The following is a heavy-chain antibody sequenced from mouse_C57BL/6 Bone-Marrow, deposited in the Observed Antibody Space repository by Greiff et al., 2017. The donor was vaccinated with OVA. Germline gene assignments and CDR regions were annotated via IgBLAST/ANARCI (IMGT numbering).Heavy chain of an antibody. J-gene: IGHJ3*01. D-gene: IGHD2-3*01. Sequence: QVQLQQPGAELVKPGASVKVSCKASGYTFTSYWMHWVKQRPGQGLEWIGRIHPSDSDTNYNQKFKSKATLTVDKPSSTAYMQLSSLTSEDSAVYYCARYYDGYLAWFAYWGQGTLVTVSA. V-gene: IGHV1-74*01. CDR3: ARYYDGYLAWFAY. CDR2: IHPSDSDT. CDR1: GYTFTSYW.